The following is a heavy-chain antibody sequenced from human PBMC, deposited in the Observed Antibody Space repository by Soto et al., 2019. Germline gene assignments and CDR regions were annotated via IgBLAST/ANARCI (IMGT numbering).Heavy chain of an antibody. CDR1: GYTFTSYD. J-gene: IGHJ4*02. CDR2: MNPNSGNT. Sequence: GDSVKVSCKASGYTFTSYDINWVRQATGQGLEWMGWMNPNSGNTAYAQKFQGRVTMTRNTSISTAYMELSSLRSEDTAVYYCARESSYGLVYWGQGTLVTVPQ. CDR3: ARESSYGLVY. V-gene: IGHV1-8*01. D-gene: IGHD5-18*01.